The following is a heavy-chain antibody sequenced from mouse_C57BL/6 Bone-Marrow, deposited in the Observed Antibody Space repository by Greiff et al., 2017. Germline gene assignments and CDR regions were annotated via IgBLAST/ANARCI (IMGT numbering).Heavy chain of an antibody. CDR3: AREGSSGFAY. Sequence: QVQLKESGAELMKPGASVKLSCKATGYTFTGYWIEWVKQRPGHGLEWIGEILPGSGSTTYNEKFKGKATFTADTSSNTAYMQLSSLTTEDSAIYYCAREGSSGFAYWGQGTLVTVSA. CDR2: ILPGSGST. V-gene: IGHV1-9*01. J-gene: IGHJ3*01. D-gene: IGHD3-2*02. CDR1: GYTFTGYW.